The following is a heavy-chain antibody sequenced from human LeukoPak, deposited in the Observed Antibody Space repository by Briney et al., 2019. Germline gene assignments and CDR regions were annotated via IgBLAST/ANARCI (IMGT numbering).Heavy chain of an antibody. CDR1: GFTFSSYW. CDR2: INSDGTTT. V-gene: IGHV3-74*01. CDR3: TRGGVDY. Sequence: PGGSRRLSCAASGFTFSSYWMHWVRQAPGKGLVWVSRINSDGTTTTYADSVKGRFTISRDNAKNTLYLQMNSLGAEDTAVYYCTRGGVDYWGQGTLVTVSS. J-gene: IGHJ4*02.